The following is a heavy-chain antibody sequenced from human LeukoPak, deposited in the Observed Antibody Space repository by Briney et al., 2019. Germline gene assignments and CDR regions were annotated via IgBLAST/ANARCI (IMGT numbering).Heavy chain of an antibody. V-gene: IGHV3-23*01. J-gene: IGHJ4*02. CDR1: GFTVSDHY. CDR2: ISGSGGST. CDR3: AKDLSWNDVMGFDY. D-gene: IGHD1-1*01. Sequence: GGSLRLSCAASGFTVSDHYMDWVRQAPGKGLEWVSAISGSGGSTYYADSVKGRFTISRDNSKNTLYLQMNSLRAEDTAVYYCAKDLSWNDVMGFDYWGQGTLVTVSS.